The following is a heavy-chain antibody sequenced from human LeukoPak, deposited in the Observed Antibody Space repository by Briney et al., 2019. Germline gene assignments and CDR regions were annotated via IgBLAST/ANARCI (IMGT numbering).Heavy chain of an antibody. CDR2: IYYSDSGQM. J-gene: IGHJ3*02. Sequence: SETLSLTCTVAGGSISGSSCYWGWIRQSPGRGLKWIGSIYYSDSGQMFYNPSLKSRVTMSADTSKNQFSLRVTSVTAADTAVYYCARRPPALGAFDIWGQGTMVSVSS. CDR3: ARRPPALGAFDI. CDR1: GGSISGSSCY. V-gene: IGHV4-39*01.